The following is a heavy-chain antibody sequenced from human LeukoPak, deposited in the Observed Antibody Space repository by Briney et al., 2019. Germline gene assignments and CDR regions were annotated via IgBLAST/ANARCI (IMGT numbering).Heavy chain of an antibody. D-gene: IGHD3-16*01. J-gene: IGHJ4*02. CDR2: ISGRGGRT. CDR3: AKDLGYDYVWGEGNLYDY. CDR1: GFTFTSYG. Sequence: GGSLRLSCEASGFTFTSYGMGWVRQAPGKGLEWVSVISGRGGRTDYADSVKGRFTISRDNSKNTLHLQMNSLRVEDTAVYYCAKDLGYDYVWGEGNLYDYWGQGILVTVSS. V-gene: IGHV3-23*01.